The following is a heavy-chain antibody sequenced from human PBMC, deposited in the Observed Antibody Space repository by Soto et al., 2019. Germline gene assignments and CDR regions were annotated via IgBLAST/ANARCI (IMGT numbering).Heavy chain of an antibody. V-gene: IGHV3-11*05. CDR3: ASSPSIAVANKYSYYGMDV. Sequence: QVQLVESGGGLVKPGGSLRLSCAASGFTFSDYHMSWIRQAPGKGLEWVSYISSRSSYTNYADSVKGRFTISRDNAKNSLYLQMNRLIAEDTAVYYCASSPSIAVANKYSYYGMDVWGQGTTVTVSS. CDR1: GFTFSDYH. CDR2: ISSRSSYT. D-gene: IGHD6-19*01. J-gene: IGHJ6*02.